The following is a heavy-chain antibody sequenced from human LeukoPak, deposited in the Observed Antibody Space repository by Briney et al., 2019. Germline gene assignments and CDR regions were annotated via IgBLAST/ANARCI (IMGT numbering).Heavy chain of an antibody. J-gene: IGHJ4*02. D-gene: IGHD3-22*01. CDR2: INQDGSEK. V-gene: IGHV3-7*03. CDR3: AKDLHYDSSGYYSY. Sequence: GGSLRLSCAASGFTFSSYSMNWVRQAPGKGLEWVANINQDGSEKYYVDSVKGRFTMSRDNAKNTLYLQMNSLRAEDTAVYYCAKDLHYDSSGYYSYWGQGTLVTVSS. CDR1: GFTFSSYS.